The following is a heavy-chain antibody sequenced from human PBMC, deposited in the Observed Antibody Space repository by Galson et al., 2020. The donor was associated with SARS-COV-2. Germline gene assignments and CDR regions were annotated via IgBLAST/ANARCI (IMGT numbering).Heavy chain of an antibody. Sequence: GGSLRLSCAASGFSFSSHPIHWVRQSPGRGLEWVAVISSDSKNEYYADPVKGRFTISRDNSRNTLSLQMNSLRREDTATYYCARGGSVWYFDYWGQGALVTVSS. J-gene: IGHJ4*02. CDR3: ARGGSVWYFDY. CDR1: GFSFSSHP. D-gene: IGHD6-19*01. CDR2: ISSDSKNE. V-gene: IGHV3-30*04.